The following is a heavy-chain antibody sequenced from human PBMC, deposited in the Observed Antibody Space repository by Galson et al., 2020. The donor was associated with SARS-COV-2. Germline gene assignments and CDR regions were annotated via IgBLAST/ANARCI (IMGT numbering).Heavy chain of an antibody. D-gene: IGHD6-19*01. CDR3: ARDISSSFLISASLGPGA. J-gene: IGHJ5*02. CDR2: ISHDGKKK. Sequence: GESLKISCAASGFTFNTYGMHWVRQAPGKGLEWVAFISHDGKKKFYGDSVKGRFTISRDNSKSTVDLLMNSLKSEDTAVFFCARDISSSFLISASLGPGAWGQGTLVIVSS. V-gene: IGHV3-30*03. CDR1: GFTFNTYG.